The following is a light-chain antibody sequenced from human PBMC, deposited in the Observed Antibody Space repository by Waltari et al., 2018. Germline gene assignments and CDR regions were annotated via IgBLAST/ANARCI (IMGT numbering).Light chain of an antibody. CDR1: QTFSNIY. J-gene: IGKJ1*01. Sequence: EIVFTQSPLTLSLSPGERATLSFRASQTFSNIYLAWYQQKPGQAPRLLIYHASSRAADTPERFSGSGSGTKFTLTISRMLQEDFAVYYCQQYGGSHRTFGQGTRVEI. CDR3: QQYGGSHRT. CDR2: HAS. V-gene: IGKV3-20*01.